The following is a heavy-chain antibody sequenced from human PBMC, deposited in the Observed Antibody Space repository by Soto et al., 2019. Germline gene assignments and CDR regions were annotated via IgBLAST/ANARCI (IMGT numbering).Heavy chain of an antibody. CDR1: GFTFSSYA. Sequence: LRLSCAASGFTFSSYAMHWVRQAPGKGLEWVAVISYDGSSKYYADSVKGRFTISRDNSKNTLYLQMNSLRAEDTAVYYCARETSIAVAGDWGQGTLVTVSS. J-gene: IGHJ4*02. CDR3: ARETSIAVAGD. CDR2: ISYDGSSK. D-gene: IGHD6-19*01. V-gene: IGHV3-30-3*01.